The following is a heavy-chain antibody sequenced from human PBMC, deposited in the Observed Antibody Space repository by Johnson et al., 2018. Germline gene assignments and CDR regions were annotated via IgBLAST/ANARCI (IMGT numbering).Heavy chain of an antibody. V-gene: IGHV3-21*01. Sequence: VQLVESGGGLVKPGGSLRLSCAASGFTFSSYSMNWVRQAPGKGLEWVSSISSSSSYIYYADSVKGRFTISRDNAKNSLYLQMNSLRAEATAVYYCARGSSSWEKDAFDIWGQGTMVTVSS. CDR3: ARGSSSWEKDAFDI. J-gene: IGHJ3*02. D-gene: IGHD6-13*01. CDR1: GFTFSSYS. CDR2: ISSSSSYI.